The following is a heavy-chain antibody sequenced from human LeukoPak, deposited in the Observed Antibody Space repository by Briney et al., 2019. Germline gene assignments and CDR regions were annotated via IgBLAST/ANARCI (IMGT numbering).Heavy chain of an antibody. CDR3: ATNVGLGYCSSSSCYLDS. Sequence: GGSLRLSCAASGFSFSNYEMNWVRQAPGKGLEWVSYISSSGRSRYYVDSEKGRFTISRDNTKNSLYLQMNSLRAEDTAVYYCATNVGLGYCSSSSCYLDSWGQGTLVTVSS. D-gene: IGHD2-2*03. CDR2: ISSSGRSR. CDR1: GFSFSNYE. J-gene: IGHJ4*02. V-gene: IGHV3-48*03.